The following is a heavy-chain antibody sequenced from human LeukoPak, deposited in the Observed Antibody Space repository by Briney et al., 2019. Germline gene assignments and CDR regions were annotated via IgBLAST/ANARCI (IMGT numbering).Heavy chain of an antibody. Sequence: GGSLRLSCAASGFTFSSYSMNWVRQAPGKGLEWVSSISSSSSYIYYADSVKGRFTISRDNAKNSLYLQMNSLRAEDTAVYFCAGSRGGDRNSALDYWGQGTLVTVSS. CDR1: GFTFSSYS. CDR2: ISSSSSYI. J-gene: IGHJ4*02. D-gene: IGHD1-14*01. V-gene: IGHV3-21*01. CDR3: AGSRGGDRNSALDY.